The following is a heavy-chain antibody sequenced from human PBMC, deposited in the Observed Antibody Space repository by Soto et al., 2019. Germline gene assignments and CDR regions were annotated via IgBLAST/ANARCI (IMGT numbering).Heavy chain of an antibody. CDR3: ARDVAHGYTENV. CDR2: IYDSGIT. J-gene: IGHJ3*01. CDR1: GGSVGSGEYY. V-gene: IGHV4-30-4*01. D-gene: IGHD5-18*01. Sequence: VQLQESGPGLVKPSQTRSLACTVSGGSVGSGEYYYSWIRQPPGKGLEWIGYIYDSGITNYTPSRKGRVTMSLDRSNNQVYLKLSSVTAADTAVYFCARDVAHGYTENVWGQGTMVTVSS.